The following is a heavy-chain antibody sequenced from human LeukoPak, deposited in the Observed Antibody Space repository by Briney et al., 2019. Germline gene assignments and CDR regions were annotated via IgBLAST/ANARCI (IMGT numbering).Heavy chain of an antibody. D-gene: IGHD3-10*01. CDR1: GGSISSSSYY. CDR3: ARDDITMVRGVITD. Sequence: SETLSLTCTVSGGSISSSSYYWGWIRQPPGKGLEWIGSIYYSGSTYYNPSLKSRVTISVDTSKDQFSLKLSSVTAADTAVYYCARDDITMVRGVITDWGQGTLVTVSS. CDR2: IYYSGST. J-gene: IGHJ4*02. V-gene: IGHV4-39*02.